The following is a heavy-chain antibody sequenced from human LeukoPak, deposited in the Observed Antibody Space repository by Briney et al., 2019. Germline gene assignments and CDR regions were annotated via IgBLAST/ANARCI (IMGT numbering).Heavy chain of an antibody. CDR3: AKDLGDIDVSGYYRPGAFDI. CDR1: GFTFSSYS. J-gene: IGHJ3*02. CDR2: ISSSSSYI. D-gene: IGHD3-22*01. Sequence: GGSLRLSCAASGFTFSSYSMNWVRQAPGKGLEWVSSISSSSSYIYYADSVKGRFTISRAYSRNTVYLQMNTLRAEDTAIYYCAKDLGDIDVSGYYRPGAFDIWGQGTVVTVSS. V-gene: IGHV3-21*04.